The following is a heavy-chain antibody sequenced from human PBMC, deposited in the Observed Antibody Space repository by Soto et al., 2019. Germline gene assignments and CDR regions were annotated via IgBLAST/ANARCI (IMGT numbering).Heavy chain of an antibody. CDR3: ARDGIGGWFPKYY. CDR2: ISAYDGNT. V-gene: IGHV1-18*04. CDR1: GYTFTNYG. D-gene: IGHD2-15*01. J-gene: IGHJ4*02. Sequence: QVQLVQSGSEVKKPGASVKVSCRASGYTFTNYGITWVRQAPGQGLEWMGWISAYDGNTAYPQKFQGRVTMATDTSTSTAYMELRSLRSDDTAAYYCARDGIGGWFPKYYWGQGTLVTVSS.